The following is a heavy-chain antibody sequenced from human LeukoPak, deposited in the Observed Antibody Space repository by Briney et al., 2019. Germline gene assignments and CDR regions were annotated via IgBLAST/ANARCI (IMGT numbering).Heavy chain of an antibody. Sequence: SETLSLTCSVSGASISSHYWNWIRQPPGKGLEWIGYIYYSVRTNYNPSLKSRVTISVDMPNNQFSLKMSSVTAADTAVYYCARTGDGYNYYNYYYMDVWGKGTTVTVTS. CDR1: GASISSHY. D-gene: IGHD5-24*01. CDR2: IYYSVRT. V-gene: IGHV4-59*11. J-gene: IGHJ6*03. CDR3: ARTGDGYNYYNYYYMDV.